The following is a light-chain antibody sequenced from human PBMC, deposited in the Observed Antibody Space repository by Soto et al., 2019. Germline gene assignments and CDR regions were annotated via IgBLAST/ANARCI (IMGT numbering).Light chain of an antibody. V-gene: IGKV3D-15*01. CDR3: QQYNHYSGLT. Sequence: IVMTQSPATLSVSPGEGATLSCRASQSVSRYLAWYQQKPGQAPRLLIYGASNRATGIPDRFSGSGSGTEFTLTISSLQPDDFATYYCQQYNHYSGLTFGGGTKVDI. CDR1: QSVSRY. J-gene: IGKJ4*01. CDR2: GAS.